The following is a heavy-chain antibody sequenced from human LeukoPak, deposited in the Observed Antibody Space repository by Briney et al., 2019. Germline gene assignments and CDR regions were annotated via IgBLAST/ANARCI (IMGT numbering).Heavy chain of an antibody. CDR1: GFTFSSYE. CDR3: ARSARLMKGVVEVTALDD. J-gene: IGHJ4*02. V-gene: IGHV3-48*03. CDR2: ISTTGSSI. D-gene: IGHD3-3*01. Sequence: GGSLRLSCAASGFTFSSYEMNWVRQAPGKGLEWVSYISTTGSSIYYADSVKGRFTISRDNAKNSVYLEMNSLRADDTAVYYCARSARLMKGVVEVTALDDWGQGTLVTVSS.